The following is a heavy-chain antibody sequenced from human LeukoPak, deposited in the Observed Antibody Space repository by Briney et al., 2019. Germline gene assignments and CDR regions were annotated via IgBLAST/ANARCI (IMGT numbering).Heavy chain of an antibody. J-gene: IGHJ4*02. CDR1: GGSISTYY. V-gene: IGHV4-59*08. D-gene: IGHD5-12*01. CDR3: ARRRGYSGYGYYFDY. CDR2: IYYSGST. Sequence: SETLSLTCTVSGGSISTYYWSWMRQPPGRGLEWIGYIYYSGSTNHNPSLQSRVTISVDTSKNQFSLKLSSVTAADTAVYYCARRRGYSGYGYYFDYWGQGTLVTVSS.